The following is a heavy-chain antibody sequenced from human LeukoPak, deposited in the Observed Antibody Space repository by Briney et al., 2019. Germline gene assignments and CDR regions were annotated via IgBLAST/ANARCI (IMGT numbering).Heavy chain of an antibody. CDR1: GFTFSSSW. Sequence: GGSLRLSCAASGFTFSSSWMHWVRQAPGRGLVWVSRINSDASRTSYADSVKGRFTISRDNAKNTLYLQMNSLRAEDTAVYYCAKVTTYYYGSGSYPGYWGQGTLVTVSS. D-gene: IGHD3-10*01. J-gene: IGHJ4*02. CDR3: AKVTTYYYGSGSYPGY. CDR2: INSDASRT. V-gene: IGHV3-74*01.